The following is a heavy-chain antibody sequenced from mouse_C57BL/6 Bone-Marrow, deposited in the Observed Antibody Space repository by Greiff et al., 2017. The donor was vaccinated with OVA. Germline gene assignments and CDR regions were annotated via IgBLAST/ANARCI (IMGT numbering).Heavy chain of an antibody. V-gene: IGHV1-64*01. Sequence: QVQLQQPGAELVKPGASVKLSCKASGYTFPSYGMHWVKQGPGQGLDWIGMIHPNSGSTNSNKKFKSKATLTGDKSSSTAYMQLSSLTSEDSAVYYRARGDWDGDFDYWGQGTTLTVSS. CDR1: GYTFPSYG. CDR2: IHPNSGST. D-gene: IGHD4-1*01. CDR3: ARGDWDGDFDY. J-gene: IGHJ2*01.